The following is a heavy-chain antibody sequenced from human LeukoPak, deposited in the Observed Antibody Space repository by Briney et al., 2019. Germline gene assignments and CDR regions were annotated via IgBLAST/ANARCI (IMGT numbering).Heavy chain of an antibody. D-gene: IGHD3-10*01. V-gene: IGHV4-59*01. CDR2: IYYSGST. Sequence: PSETLSLTCTVSGGSISSYYWSWIRQPPGKGLEWIGYIYYSGSTNYNPSLKSRVTISVDTSKNQFSLKLSSVTAADTAVYYCARDRSGITVWGQGTLVTVSS. CDR1: GGSISSYY. CDR3: ARDRSGITV. J-gene: IGHJ4*02.